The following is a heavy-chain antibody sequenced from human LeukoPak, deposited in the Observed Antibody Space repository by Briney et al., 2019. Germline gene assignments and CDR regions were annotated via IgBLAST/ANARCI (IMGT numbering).Heavy chain of an antibody. Sequence: LAGGSLRLSCAASGFTFSSYAMHWVRQAPGKGLEWVAVISYDGSNKYYADSVKGRFTISRDNSKNTLYLQMNSMRAEDTAVYYLSGGGRPVLGDWSGGSCYHGFYHWGQGTLVTVSS. CDR3: SGGGRPVLGDWSGGSCYHGFYH. J-gene: IGHJ4*02. CDR1: GFTFSSYA. V-gene: IGHV3-30*04. CDR2: ISYDGSNK. D-gene: IGHD2-15*01.